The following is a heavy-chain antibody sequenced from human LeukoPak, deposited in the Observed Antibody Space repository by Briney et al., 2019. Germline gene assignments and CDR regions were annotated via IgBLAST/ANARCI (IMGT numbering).Heavy chain of an antibody. CDR1: GYTFTSYG. CDR2: ISAYNGNT. D-gene: IGHD6-13*01. CDR3: ARDVAAAGTGDAFDI. V-gene: IGHV1-18*01. Sequence: ASVKVSCKASGYTFTSYGISWVRQAPGQGLEWKGWISAYNGNTNYAQKLQGRVTMTTDTSTSTAYMELRSLRSDDTAVYYCARDVAAAGTGDAFDIWGQGTMVTVSS. J-gene: IGHJ3*02.